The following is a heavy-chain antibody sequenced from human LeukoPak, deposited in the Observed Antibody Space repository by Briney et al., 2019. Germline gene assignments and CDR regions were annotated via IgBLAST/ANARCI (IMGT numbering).Heavy chain of an antibody. CDR3: AKDLYTYYYDSSGYSPGY. Sequence: GGSLRLSCAASGFTFSSYGMHWVRQAPGKGLEWVAFIRYDGSNKYYTDSVKGRFTISRDNSKNTLYLQMNSLRAEDTAVYYCAKDLYTYYYDSSGYSPGYWGQGTLVTVSS. D-gene: IGHD3-22*01. J-gene: IGHJ4*02. CDR2: IRYDGSNK. V-gene: IGHV3-30*02. CDR1: GFTFSSYG.